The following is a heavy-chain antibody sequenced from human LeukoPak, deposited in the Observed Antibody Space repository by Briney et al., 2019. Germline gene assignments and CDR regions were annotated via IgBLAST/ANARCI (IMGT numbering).Heavy chain of an antibody. CDR2: ISAYNGNT. CDR3: ARDPPGVWFGSYCPLDP. J-gene: IGHJ5*02. Sequence: GASVKVSCKASGYTFTSYGISWVRQAPVQGLEWMGWISAYNGNTNYAQKLQGRVTMTTDTSTSTAYMELRSLRSDDTAVYYCARDPPGVWFGSYCPLDPWGQGTLVTVSS. CDR1: GYTFTSYG. D-gene: IGHD3-10*01. V-gene: IGHV1-18*01.